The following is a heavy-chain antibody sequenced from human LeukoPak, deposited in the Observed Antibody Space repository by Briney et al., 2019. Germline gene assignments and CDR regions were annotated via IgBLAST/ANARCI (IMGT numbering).Heavy chain of an antibody. D-gene: IGHD2-2*01. CDR3: AKGPRVPAADYYFDD. CDR2: ISGSGSSA. CDR1: GFTFSSYA. V-gene: IGHV3-23*01. Sequence: GGSLRLSCAASGFTFSSYALAWVRQAPGKGLEWVSAISGSGSSAFYADSVKGRFTISRDNSKNMLYLQMNSLRAGDTAVYYRAKGPRVPAADYYFDDWGQGTLVTVSS. J-gene: IGHJ4*02.